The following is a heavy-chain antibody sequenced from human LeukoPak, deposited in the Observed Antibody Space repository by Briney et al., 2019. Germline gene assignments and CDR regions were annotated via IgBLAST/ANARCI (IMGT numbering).Heavy chain of an antibody. CDR2: IYYSGST. CDR1: GGSISSGGYY. V-gene: IGHV4-31*03. D-gene: IGHD3-3*01. Sequence: SQTLSLTCTVSGGSISSGGYYWSWIPQHPGKGLEWIGYIYYSGSTYYNPSLKSRVTISVDTSKNQFSLKLSSVTAADTAVYYCARTRYDFWSGTDMDVWGQGTTVTVSS. J-gene: IGHJ6*02. CDR3: ARTRYDFWSGTDMDV.